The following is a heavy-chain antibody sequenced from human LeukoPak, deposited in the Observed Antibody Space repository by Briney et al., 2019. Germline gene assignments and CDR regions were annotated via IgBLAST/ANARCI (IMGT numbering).Heavy chain of an antibody. D-gene: IGHD7-27*01. CDR1: GGSISSSNW. Sequence: SGTLSLTCAVSGGSISSSNWWSWVRQPPGKGLEWIGEISHSGSTNYNPSLKSRVTISVDKPKKQFSLKLTSVTAADTAVYYCASRWVLTGEPYWGQGTLVTVSS. V-gene: IGHV4-4*02. CDR3: ASRWVLTGEPY. J-gene: IGHJ4*02. CDR2: ISHSGST.